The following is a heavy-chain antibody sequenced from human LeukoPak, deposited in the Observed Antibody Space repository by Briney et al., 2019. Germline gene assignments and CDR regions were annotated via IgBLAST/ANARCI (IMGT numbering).Heavy chain of an antibody. J-gene: IGHJ4*02. D-gene: IGHD3-10*01. CDR1: GGSISSYY. CDR2: IYYSGST. CDR3: ARSLITMVRGVPFDY. V-gene: IGHV4-30-4*08. Sequence: KPSETLSLTCTVSGGSISSYYWSWIRQPPGKGLEWIGYIYYSGSTYYNPSLKSRVTISVDTSKNQFSLKLSSVTAADTAVYYCARSLITMVRGVPFDYWGQGTLVTVSS.